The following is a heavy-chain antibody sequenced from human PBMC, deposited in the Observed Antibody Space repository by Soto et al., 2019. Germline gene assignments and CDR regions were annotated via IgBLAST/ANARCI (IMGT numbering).Heavy chain of an antibody. D-gene: IGHD1-26*01. V-gene: IGHV3-23*01. Sequence: EVQLLESGGGLVQPGGSLRLSCAASGFTFSSYAMSWVRQAPGKGLEWVSSISGSGGSTYYADSVKGRVTISRDNSKNTLYLQMNSLRAEDTAVYYCARDWRVGATYSDYWGQGTLVTVSS. CDR3: ARDWRVGATYSDY. J-gene: IGHJ4*02. CDR2: ISGSGGST. CDR1: GFTFSSYA.